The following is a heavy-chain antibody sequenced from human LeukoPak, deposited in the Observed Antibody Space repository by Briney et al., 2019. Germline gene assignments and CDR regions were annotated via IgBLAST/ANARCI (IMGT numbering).Heavy chain of an antibody. Sequence: GGSLRLSCAASGLTLSSYAMSWVRQAPGKRLEWVSAISGSGGSTYYADSVKGRFTISRDNSKNTLYLQMNSLRAEDTAVYYCAKYRSLSTSSAFDIWGQGTMVTVSS. CDR2: ISGSGGST. J-gene: IGHJ3*02. D-gene: IGHD2-2*01. V-gene: IGHV3-23*01. CDR1: GLTLSSYA. CDR3: AKYRSLSTSSAFDI.